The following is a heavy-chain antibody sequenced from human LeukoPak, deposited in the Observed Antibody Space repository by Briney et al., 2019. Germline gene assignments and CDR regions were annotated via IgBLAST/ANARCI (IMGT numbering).Heavy chain of an antibody. CDR2: IWYDGSNK. Sequence: GGSLRLSCAASGFTFSSYGMHWVRQALGKGLEWVAVIWYDGSNKYYADSVKGRFTISRDNSKNTLYLQMNSLRAEDTAVYYCARGDSSHDYWGQGTLVTVSS. CDR1: GFTFSSYG. J-gene: IGHJ4*02. D-gene: IGHD2-21*02. CDR3: ARGDSSHDY. V-gene: IGHV3-33*01.